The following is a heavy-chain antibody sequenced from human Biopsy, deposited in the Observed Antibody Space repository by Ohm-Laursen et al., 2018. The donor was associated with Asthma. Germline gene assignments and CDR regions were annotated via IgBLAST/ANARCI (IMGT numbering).Heavy chain of an antibody. V-gene: IGHV4-39*01. CDR2: ISYGGKT. CDR1: GGSMTPTSHY. Sequence: VTLSLTCTVSGGSMTPTSHYWDWIRQAPGKGLEWIGYISYGGKTSYNPSLKNRVTISRDKSKNQFSLRLTSVTAAGTAVYFCARRITIFGVIQKDHGMDAWGQGTTVIVSS. D-gene: IGHD3-3*01. J-gene: IGHJ6*02. CDR3: ARRITIFGVIQKDHGMDA.